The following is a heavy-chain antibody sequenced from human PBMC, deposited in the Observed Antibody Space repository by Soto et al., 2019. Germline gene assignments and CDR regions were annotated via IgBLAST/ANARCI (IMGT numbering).Heavy chain of an antibody. CDR1: GFPFSNYA. Sequence: GSLRLSCAASGFPFSNYAMSWVRQAPGKGLEWVSTTGGGIGPYYADSVKGRFTISRDNSKNTLYLQMNSLRAEDTAIYYCAKMPDGVNSNSPYCWGPGTLVTVSS. CDR2: TGGGIGP. CDR3: AKMPDGVNSNSPYC. J-gene: IGHJ4*02. V-gene: IGHV3-23*01. D-gene: IGHD4-4*01.